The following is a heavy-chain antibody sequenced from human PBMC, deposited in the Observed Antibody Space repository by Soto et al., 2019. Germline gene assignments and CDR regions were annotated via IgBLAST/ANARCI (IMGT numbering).Heavy chain of an antibody. Sequence: SVKVSCKASGGTFSSYAISWVRQAPGQGLEWMGGIIPIFGTANYAQRFQGRVTITADESTSTAYMELSSLRSEDTAVYYCAIDLASSSWTEIDYWGRGTLVTVSS. D-gene: IGHD6-13*01. CDR2: IIPIFGTA. J-gene: IGHJ4*02. CDR3: AIDLASSSWTEIDY. CDR1: GGTFSSYA. V-gene: IGHV1-69*13.